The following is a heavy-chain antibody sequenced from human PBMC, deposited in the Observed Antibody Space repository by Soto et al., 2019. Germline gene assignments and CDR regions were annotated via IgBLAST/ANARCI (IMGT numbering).Heavy chain of an antibody. CDR2: ISIYNGNT. Sequence: QVQLVQSGAEVNKPGASVKVSCKASGYTFTSYGISWVRQAPGQGLEWMGWISIYNGNTNYAQKLQGRVTMTTDTSTRTAYIELRSLRSDDTAVYYCARDVRSHDYGHYYYGMDVWGQGTTVTVSS. J-gene: IGHJ6*02. CDR3: ARDVRSHDYGHYYYGMDV. D-gene: IGHD4-17*01. CDR1: GYTFTSYG. V-gene: IGHV1-18*01.